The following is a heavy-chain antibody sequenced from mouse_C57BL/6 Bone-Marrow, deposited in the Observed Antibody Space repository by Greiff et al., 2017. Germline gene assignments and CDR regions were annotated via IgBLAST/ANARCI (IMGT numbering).Heavy chain of an antibody. CDR2: SRNKANDYTT. CDR1: GFTFSDFY. V-gene: IGHV7-1*01. CDR3: AREIGTDYAMDY. D-gene: IGHD4-1*01. J-gene: IGHJ4*01. Sequence: EVKLVESGGGLVQSGRSLRLSCATSGFTFSDFYMEWVRQAPGKGLEWIAASRNKANDYTTEYSASVKGRFIVSRDTSQSILYLQMNALRAEDTAIYYCAREIGTDYAMDYWGQGTSVTVSS.